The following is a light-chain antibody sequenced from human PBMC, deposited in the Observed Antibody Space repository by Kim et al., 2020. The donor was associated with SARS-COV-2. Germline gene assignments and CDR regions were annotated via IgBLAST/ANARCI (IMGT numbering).Light chain of an antibody. Sequence: IQMTQSPSTLSASVGDRATIPCRASESVSGWLAWYQQKPGKAPSVLIFDASTLYNGVPSRFSGSGSGTEFTLTISSLQPDDVATYYCKQYGSYSRTFGQGTKVEIK. J-gene: IGKJ1*01. CDR1: ESVSGW. V-gene: IGKV1-5*01. CDR3: KQYGSYSRT. CDR2: DAS.